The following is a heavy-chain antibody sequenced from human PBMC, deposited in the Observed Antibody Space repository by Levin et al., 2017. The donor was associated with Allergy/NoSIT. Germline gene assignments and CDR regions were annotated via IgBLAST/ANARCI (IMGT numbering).Heavy chain of an antibody. CDR2: ISYDGSNK. D-gene: IGHD3-10*01. Sequence: PGGSLRLSCAASGFTFSSYGMHWVRQAPGKGLEWVAVISYDGSNKYYADSVKGRFTISRDNSKNTLYLQMNSLRAEDTAVYYCAKDERVEGLWFGEGNYYYYGMDVWGQGTTVTVSS. CDR3: AKDERVEGLWFGEGNYYYYGMDV. J-gene: IGHJ6*02. CDR1: GFTFSSYG. V-gene: IGHV3-30*18.